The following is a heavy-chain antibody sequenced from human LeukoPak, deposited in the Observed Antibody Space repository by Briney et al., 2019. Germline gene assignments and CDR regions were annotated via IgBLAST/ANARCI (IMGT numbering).Heavy chain of an antibody. Sequence: PSETLSLTCAVSGGSISSGGYSWSWIRQPPGKGLEWIGYIYYSGSTYYNPSLKGRVTISVDTSKNQFSLKLSSVTAADTALYYCARDREGGSYFDYWGQGTLVTVSS. V-gene: IGHV4-30-4*07. CDR3: ARDREGGSYFDY. CDR1: GGSISSGGYS. D-gene: IGHD1-26*01. J-gene: IGHJ4*02. CDR2: IYYSGST.